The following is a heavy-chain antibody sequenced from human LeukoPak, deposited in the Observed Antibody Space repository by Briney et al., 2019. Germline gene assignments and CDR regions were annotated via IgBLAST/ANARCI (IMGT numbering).Heavy chain of an antibody. CDR1: GFTFSSYA. J-gene: IGHJ6*02. CDR2: ISSRGDAI. D-gene: IGHD3-16*01. CDR3: TRDGATGGVRYYYGMDV. V-gene: IGHV3-48*02. Sequence: GGSLRLSCAASGFTFSSYAMSWVRQAPGKGLEWLSYISSRGDAIYYADSVRGRFTIFRDNAKNSLNLQMNSLRDEDTAIYYCTRDGATGGVRYYYGMDVWGQGTTVTVTS.